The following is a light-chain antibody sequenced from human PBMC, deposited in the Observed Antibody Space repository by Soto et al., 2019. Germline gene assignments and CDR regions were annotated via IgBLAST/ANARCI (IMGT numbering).Light chain of an antibody. CDR3: QQRTNWSWT. V-gene: IGKV3D-20*02. CDR1: QSVSSSY. J-gene: IGKJ1*01. Sequence: EIVLTQSPGTLSLSPGERATLSCRASQSVSSSYLAWYQQKPGQAPRLLIYGASSRATGIPDRFSGSGSGTDFTLTISSLEPEDFAVYYCQQRTNWSWTFGRGTKVEVK. CDR2: GAS.